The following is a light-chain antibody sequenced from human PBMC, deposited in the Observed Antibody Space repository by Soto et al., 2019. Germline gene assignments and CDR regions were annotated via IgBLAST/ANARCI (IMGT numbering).Light chain of an antibody. V-gene: IGLV1-51*01. CDR1: SSNIGNNY. Sequence: QSVLTQPPSVSAAPGQEVTISCSGSSSNIGNNYVSWYQQLPGTAPKLLIFDNNQRPSGIPDRFSGSKSGTSATLGITGLQTGDEADYYCGTWDSSLTAYVFGPGTKVTAL. CDR3: GTWDSSLTAYV. CDR2: DNN. J-gene: IGLJ1*01.